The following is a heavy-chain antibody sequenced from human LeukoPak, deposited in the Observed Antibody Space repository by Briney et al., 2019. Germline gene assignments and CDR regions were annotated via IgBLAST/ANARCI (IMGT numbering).Heavy chain of an antibody. D-gene: IGHD3-22*01. V-gene: IGHV4-61*09. CDR1: GGSISSGSYC. CDR3: ARHSSGYYSTQVWFY. J-gene: IGHJ4*02. Sequence: SETLSLTCTVSGGSISSGSYCWSWIRQPAGKGLEWIGHIYSSGSTNYNPSLKSRVTISVDTSKNQFSLKLGSVTAADTAVYYCARHSSGYYSTQVWFYWGQGTLVTVSS. CDR2: IYSSGST.